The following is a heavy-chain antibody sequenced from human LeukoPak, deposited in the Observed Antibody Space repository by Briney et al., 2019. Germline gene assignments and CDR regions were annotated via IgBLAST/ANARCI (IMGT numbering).Heavy chain of an antibody. CDR1: GFTFSSYA. V-gene: IGHV3-23*01. J-gene: IGHJ4*02. Sequence: PGGSLRLSCAASGFTFSSYAMSWVRQAPGRGLEWVSAISGSGGSTYYADSVKGRFTISRDNAKNSLFLQMNSLRAEDTAVYYCARGRPPGSGSYYKGRMLVKANVGLGYWGQGTLVTVSS. CDR3: ARGRPPGSGSYYKGRMLVKANVGLGY. CDR2: ISGSGGST. D-gene: IGHD3-10*01.